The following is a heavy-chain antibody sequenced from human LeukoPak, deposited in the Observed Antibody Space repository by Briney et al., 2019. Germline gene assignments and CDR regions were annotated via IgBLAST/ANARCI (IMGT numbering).Heavy chain of an antibody. CDR3: TTGQRYALSAFDI. Sequence: GGSLRLSCAASEFTFNKAWMSWVRQAPGKGLEWVGRIKSRADGGTTDYAAPVKGKFTNSTDDSEDTLYLQMNSLKTEDTAVYYCTTGQRYALSAFDIWGQGTMVTVSS. V-gene: IGHV3-15*01. J-gene: IGHJ3*02. CDR1: EFTFNKAW. CDR2: IKSRADGGTT. D-gene: IGHD3-9*01.